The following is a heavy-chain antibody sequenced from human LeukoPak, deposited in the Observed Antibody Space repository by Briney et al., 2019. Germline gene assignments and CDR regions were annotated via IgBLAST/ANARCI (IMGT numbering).Heavy chain of an antibody. Sequence: PSETLSLTCTVSGGSISSSSYYWGWIRQPPGKGLEWIGSFYRSGSTYYNPSLNSRVTISPDTSKNQFSLKLTSVTAADTAVYYCAKSSIPWGQGTLVTVSS. CDR2: FYRSGST. J-gene: IGHJ5*02. V-gene: IGHV4-39*07. CDR3: AKSSIP. CDR1: GGSISSSSYY.